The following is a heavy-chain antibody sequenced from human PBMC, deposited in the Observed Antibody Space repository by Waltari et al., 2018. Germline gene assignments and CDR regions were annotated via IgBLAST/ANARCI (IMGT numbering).Heavy chain of an antibody. CDR1: GFTFRSYP. Sequence: DVQLVESGGGLVRPGGSLRLSCAASGFTFRSYPMDWVRQTPGKGLEWIAYISSGSTTIYYADSFKGRFTISRDNAKDSLFLQMTSLRVDDTAVYYCARNERGGWNAPADYWGQGAQVTVTS. J-gene: IGHJ4*02. CDR2: ISSGSTTI. D-gene: IGHD1-1*01. CDR3: ARNERGGWNAPADY. V-gene: IGHV3-48*03.